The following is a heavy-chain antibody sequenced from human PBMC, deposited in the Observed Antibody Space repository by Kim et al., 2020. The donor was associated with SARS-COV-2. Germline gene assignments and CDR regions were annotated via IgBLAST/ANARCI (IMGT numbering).Heavy chain of an antibody. Sequence: GGSLRLSCAASGFNFSSYGMHWVRQAPGKGLEWVSFTCSDGSSNYYVDSVKGRFTISRDKAKNTLYLQMNSLRAEDTGAYYCARVIASNSSGWKCYYYG. CDR2: TCSDGSSN. CDR3: ARVIASNSSGWKCYYYG. CDR1: GFNFSSYG. D-gene: IGHD6-19*01. J-gene: IGHJ6*01. V-gene: IGHV3-30*02.